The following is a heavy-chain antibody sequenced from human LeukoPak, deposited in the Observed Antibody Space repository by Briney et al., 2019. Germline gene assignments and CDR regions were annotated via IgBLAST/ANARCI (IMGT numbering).Heavy chain of an antibody. CDR2: IKHDGSEK. V-gene: IGHV3-7*04. CDR1: GFTLSRYW. J-gene: IGHJ4*02. CDR3: ARDRDYYNYFEY. D-gene: IGHD3-10*01. Sequence: GGSLRLSCAASGFTLSRYWMSWVRQAPGKGLERVANIKHDGSEKYYVDSVKGRFTISRDNAKNSLYLQMNSLRGEDTAVYYCARDRDYYNYFEYWGQGTLVTVSS.